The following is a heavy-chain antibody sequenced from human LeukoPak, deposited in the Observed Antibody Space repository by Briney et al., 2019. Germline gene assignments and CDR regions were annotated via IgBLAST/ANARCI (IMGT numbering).Heavy chain of an antibody. CDR2: ISGSGGST. CDR1: GFTFTSSA. D-gene: IGHD2-15*01. J-gene: IGHJ4*02. Sequence: GGSLRLSCAASGFTFTSSAMSWVRQAPGKGLEWVSDISGSGGSTYYADSVKGRFTISRDNSKSTLYLQMNSLRAEDTAVYYCAKAGVGRSSPIDYWGQGTLVTVSS. V-gene: IGHV3-23*01. CDR3: AKAGVGRSSPIDY.